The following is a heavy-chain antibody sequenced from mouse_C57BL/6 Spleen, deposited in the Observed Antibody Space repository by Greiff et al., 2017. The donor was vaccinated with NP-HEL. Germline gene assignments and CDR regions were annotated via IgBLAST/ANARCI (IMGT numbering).Heavy chain of an antibody. Sequence: EVKLMESEGGLVQPGSSMKLSCTASGFTFSDYYMAWVRQVPEKGLEWVANINYDGSSTYYLDSLKSRFIISRDNAKNILYLQMSSLKSEDTATYYCAGYGSSNYAMDYWGQGTSVTVSS. CDR3: AGYGSSNYAMDY. J-gene: IGHJ4*01. D-gene: IGHD1-1*01. CDR1: GFTFSDYY. V-gene: IGHV5-16*01. CDR2: INYDGSST.